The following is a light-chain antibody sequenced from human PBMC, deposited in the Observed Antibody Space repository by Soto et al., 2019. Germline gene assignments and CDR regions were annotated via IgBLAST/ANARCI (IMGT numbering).Light chain of an antibody. CDR1: QSVSRN. CDR3: KQYNNWPPWT. J-gene: IGKJ1*01. Sequence: EIVMTQSPATLSVSPGERATLSCRASQSVSRNLAWYQQKPGQAPRLLIYGASTRATGIPARFSGSGSGTEFTLTISSLQSEDFAVYYCKQYNNWPPWTFGQGTKVDVK. CDR2: GAS. V-gene: IGKV3-15*01.